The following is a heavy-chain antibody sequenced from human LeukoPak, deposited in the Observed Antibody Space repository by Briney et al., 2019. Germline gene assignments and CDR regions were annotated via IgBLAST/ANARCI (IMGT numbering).Heavy chain of an antibody. V-gene: IGHV3-23*01. Sequence: PGGSLRLSCAASGFTFSSYAMSWVRQAPGKGLEWVSAISGSGGSTYYADSVKGRFTISRDNSKNTLYLQMNSLRAEDTDVYYCARPAADCGGDCYWAFDYWGQGTLVTVSS. D-gene: IGHD2-21*01. CDR3: ARPAADCGGDCYWAFDY. J-gene: IGHJ4*02. CDR2: ISGSGGST. CDR1: GFTFSSYA.